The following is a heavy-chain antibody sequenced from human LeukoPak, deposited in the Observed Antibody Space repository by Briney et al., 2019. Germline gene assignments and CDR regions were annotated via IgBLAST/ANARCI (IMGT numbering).Heavy chain of an antibody. CDR3: ARYCSSTNCYTGDYMDV. J-gene: IGHJ6*03. CDR1: GFTFSSYG. CDR2: IRYDGSNK. V-gene: IGHV3-30*02. D-gene: IGHD2-2*02. Sequence: GGSLRLSCAASGFTFSSYGMHWVRQAPGKGLEWVAFIRYDGSNKYYADSVKGRFTISRDNSKNTLYLQMNSLGAEDTAVYYCARYCSSTNCYTGDYMDVWGKGTTVTVSS.